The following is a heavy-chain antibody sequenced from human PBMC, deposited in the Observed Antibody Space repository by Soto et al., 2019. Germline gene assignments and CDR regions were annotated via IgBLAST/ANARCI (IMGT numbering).Heavy chain of an antibody. D-gene: IGHD3-22*01. V-gene: IGHV3-23*01. CDR1: GFTFSSYA. J-gene: IGHJ4*02. CDR2: ISGSGGST. CDR3: ARGSYYYDSSGHYPFDY. Sequence: EVQLLESGGGLVQPGGSLRLSCAASGFTFSSYAMSWVRQAPGKGLEWVSAISGSGGSTYYADSVKGRFTISRDNSKNTLYLQMNSLRAEDTAVYYCARGSYYYDSSGHYPFDYCGQGTLVTVSS.